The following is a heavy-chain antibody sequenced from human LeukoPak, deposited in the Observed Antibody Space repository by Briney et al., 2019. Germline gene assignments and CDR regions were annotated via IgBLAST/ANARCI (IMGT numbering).Heavy chain of an antibody. D-gene: IGHD3-22*01. V-gene: IGHV7-4-1*02. Sequence: ASVKVSFTASGYTFTIYAMNWVRQAPGQGLEWMGWINTNTGNPTYAQGFTGRFVFSLDTSASTAYLQISSLKAEDTAVYYCARLGGMIVADWGQGTLVTVSS. J-gene: IGHJ4*02. CDR3: ARLGGMIVAD. CDR1: GYTFTIYA. CDR2: INTNTGNP.